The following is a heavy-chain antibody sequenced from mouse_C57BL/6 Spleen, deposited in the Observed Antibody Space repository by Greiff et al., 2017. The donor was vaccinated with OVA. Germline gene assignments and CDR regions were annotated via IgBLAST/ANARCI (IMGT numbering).Heavy chain of an antibody. J-gene: IGHJ4*01. V-gene: IGHV1-69*01. CDR2: IDPSDSYT. D-gene: IGHD1-1*01. CDR1: GYTFTSYW. Sequence: QVQLQQPGAELVMPGASVKLSCKASGYTFTSYWMHWVKQRPGQGLEWIGEIDPSDSYTNYNQKFKGKATLTVDKSSSTAYMQLSGLTSEDSAVYYCARKRSFYYAMDYWGQGTSVTVSS. CDR3: ARKRSFYYAMDY.